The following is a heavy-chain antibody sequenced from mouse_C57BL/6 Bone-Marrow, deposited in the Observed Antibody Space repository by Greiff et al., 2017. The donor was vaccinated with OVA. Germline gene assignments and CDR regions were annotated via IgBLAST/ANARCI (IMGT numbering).Heavy chain of an antibody. V-gene: IGHV1-64*01. D-gene: IGHD1-1*01. J-gene: IGHJ2*01. CDR2: IHPNSGST. Sequence: QVQLKEPGAELVKPGASVKLSCKASGYTFTSYWMHWVKQRPGQGLEWIGMIHPNSGSTNYNEKFKSKATLTVDKSSSTAYMQLSSLTSEDSAVYYCARRGDYYGSSYFDYWGQGTTLTVSS. CDR3: ARRGDYYGSSYFDY. CDR1: GYTFTSYW.